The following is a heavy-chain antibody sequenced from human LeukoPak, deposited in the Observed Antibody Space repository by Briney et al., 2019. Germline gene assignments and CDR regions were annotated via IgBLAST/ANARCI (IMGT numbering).Heavy chain of an antibody. Sequence: GSLRLSCAASGFTVSSNYMSWVRQAPGKRLEWVSVIYSGGSTYYADSVKGRFTISRDNSKNTLYLQMNSLRAEDTAVYYCAHSSSWYLLFDYWGQGTLVTVSS. CDR1: GFTVSSNY. J-gene: IGHJ4*02. V-gene: IGHV3-66*02. D-gene: IGHD6-13*01. CDR3: AHSSSWYLLFDY. CDR2: IYSGGST.